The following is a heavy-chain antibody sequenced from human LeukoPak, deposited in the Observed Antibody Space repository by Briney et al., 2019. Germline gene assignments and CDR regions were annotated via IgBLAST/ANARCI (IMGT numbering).Heavy chain of an antibody. D-gene: IGHD1-26*01. J-gene: IGHJ6*03. Sequence: GGSLRLSCAASGFTFSSYSMNWVRQAPGKGLEWVSFITSSSTTIYYADSVKGRFTISRDNARNSLYLQMNSLSAEDTAVYYCARDPYSGTYGDTYYYYMDVWGKGTTVTISS. CDR1: GFTFSSYS. CDR3: ARDPYSGTYGDTYYYYMDV. CDR2: ITSSSTTI. V-gene: IGHV3-48*04.